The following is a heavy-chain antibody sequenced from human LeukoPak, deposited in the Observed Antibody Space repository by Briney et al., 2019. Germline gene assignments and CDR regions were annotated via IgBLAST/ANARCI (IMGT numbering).Heavy chain of an antibody. V-gene: IGHV3-48*04. CDR3: ARDIYYDSSGYYGSVY. CDR2: ISSSSSTI. J-gene: IGHJ4*02. CDR1: GFTFSSYS. Sequence: GGSLRLSCAASGFTFSSYSMNWVRQAPGKGLEWVSYISSSSSTIYYADSVKGRFTISRDNAKNSLYLQMNSLRAEDTAVYYCARDIYYDSSGYYGSVYWGQGALVTVSS. D-gene: IGHD3-22*01.